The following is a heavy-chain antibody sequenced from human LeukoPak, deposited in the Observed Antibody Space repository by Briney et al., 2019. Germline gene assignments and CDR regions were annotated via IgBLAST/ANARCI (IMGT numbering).Heavy chain of an antibody. V-gene: IGHV4-34*01. CDR2: INHSGST. CDR1: GGSFSGYY. J-gene: IGHJ4*02. Sequence: PSETLSLTCAVYGGSFSGYYWSWVRQPPGKGLEWIGEINHSGSTNYNPSLKSRVTISVDTSKNQFSLELSSVTAADTAVYYCARWAYSSSWYGVRYFDYWGQGTLVTVSS. CDR3: ARWAYSSSWYGVRYFDY. D-gene: IGHD6-13*01.